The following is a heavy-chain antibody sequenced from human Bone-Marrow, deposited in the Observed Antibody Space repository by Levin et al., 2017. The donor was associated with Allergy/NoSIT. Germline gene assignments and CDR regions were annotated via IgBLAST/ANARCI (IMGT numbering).Heavy chain of an antibody. CDR3: ARHFCSSSRCLPRFDP. J-gene: IGHJ5*02. CDR2: IYYSGSA. Sequence: PSETLSLTCTVSGGSISSYYWSWIRQPPGKGLEWIGYIYYSGSANYNPSLKSRVTISVDTSKNQFSLKVSSVTAADTAVYYCARHFCSSSRCLPRFDPWGQGTLVTVSS. CDR1: GGSISSYY. D-gene: IGHD2-2*01. V-gene: IGHV4-59*08.